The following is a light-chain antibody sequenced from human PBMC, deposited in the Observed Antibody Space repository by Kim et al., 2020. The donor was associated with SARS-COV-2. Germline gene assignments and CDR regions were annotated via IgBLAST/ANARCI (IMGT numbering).Light chain of an antibody. V-gene: IGLV1-44*01. Sequence: QSVLTQPPSAPGTPGQRVTISCSGSSSNIGSNTVNWYQQLPGTAPKLLIYTNNQRPSGVPDRFSGSKSGPSASLAISGLQSEHEADYYCAAWDDSLNGVVFGGGTQLTVL. CDR3: AAWDDSLNGVV. J-gene: IGLJ2*01. CDR1: SSNIGSNT. CDR2: TNN.